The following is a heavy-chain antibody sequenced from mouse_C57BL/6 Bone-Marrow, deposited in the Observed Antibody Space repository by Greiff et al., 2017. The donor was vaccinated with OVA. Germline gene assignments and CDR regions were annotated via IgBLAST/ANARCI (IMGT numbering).Heavy chain of an antibody. CDR3: ARDYYGSSPF. V-gene: IGHV1-55*01. Sequence: VKLMESGAELVKPGASVKMSCKASGYTFTSYWITWVKQRPGQGLEWIGDIYPGSGSTNYNEKFKSKATLTVDTSSSTAYMQLSSLTSEDSAVYYCARDYYGSSPFWGQGTSVTVSS. CDR1: GYTFTSYW. D-gene: IGHD1-1*01. CDR2: IYPGSGST. J-gene: IGHJ4*01.